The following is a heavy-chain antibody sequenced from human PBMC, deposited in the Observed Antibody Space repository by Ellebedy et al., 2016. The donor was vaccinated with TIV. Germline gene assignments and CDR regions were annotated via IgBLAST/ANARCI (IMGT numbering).Heavy chain of an antibody. CDR3: ARERPPMWFNP. J-gene: IGHJ5*02. CDR1: GFTVSSNY. V-gene: IGHV3-53*01. CDR2: IYSGGST. Sequence: GESLKISXAASGFTVSSNYMSWVRQAPGKGLEWVSVIYSGGSTYYADSVKGRFTISRDNSKNTLYLQMNSLRAEDTAVYYCARERPPMWFNPWGQGTLVTVSS.